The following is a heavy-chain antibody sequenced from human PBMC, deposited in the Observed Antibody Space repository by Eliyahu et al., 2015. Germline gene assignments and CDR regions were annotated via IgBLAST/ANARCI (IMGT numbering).Heavy chain of an antibody. CDR2: ISSRSSYI. J-gene: IGHJ3*02. V-gene: IGHV3-21*01. D-gene: IGHD2-8*01. CDR1: GFTFSSYS. CDR3: ASEGVGHDAFDI. Sequence: EVQLVESGGGLVKPGESLRLSCSASGFTFSSYSMDWVRQAPGKGLEWVSSISSRSSYIHYADSVKGRFTISRDNAKNSLYLQMNSLRAEDTAVYYCASEGVGHDAFDIWGQGTMVTVSS.